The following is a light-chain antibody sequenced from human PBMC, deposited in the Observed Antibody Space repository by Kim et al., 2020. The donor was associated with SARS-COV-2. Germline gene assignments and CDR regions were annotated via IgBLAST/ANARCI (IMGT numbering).Light chain of an antibody. CDR1: ISNIGAGYD. J-gene: IGLJ6*01. V-gene: IGLV1-40*01. CDR2: ANS. CDR3: QSYDNSLSGYV. Sequence: QSVLTQPPSVSGAPGQRVTISCTGSISNIGAGYDVHWYQHLPATAPKLLIYANSNRPSGVPDRFSGSKSDTSASLAITGLQAEDEADYFCQSYDNSLSGYVFGSGTKLTVL.